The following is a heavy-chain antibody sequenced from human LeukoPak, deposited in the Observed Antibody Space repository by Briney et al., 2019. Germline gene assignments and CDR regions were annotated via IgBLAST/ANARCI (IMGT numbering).Heavy chain of an antibody. J-gene: IGHJ6*02. D-gene: IGHD2-2*01. CDR2: ISSSSSYI. V-gene: IGHV3-21*01. CDR1: GFTFSAYA. Sequence: GGSLRLSCIVSGFTFSAYAMSWARQAPGKGLEWVSSISSSSSYIYYADSVKGRFTISRDNAKNSLYPQMNSLRAEDTAVYYCARGRLGYCSSTSCYPSSGMDVWGQGTTVTVSS. CDR3: ARGRLGYCSSTSCYPSSGMDV.